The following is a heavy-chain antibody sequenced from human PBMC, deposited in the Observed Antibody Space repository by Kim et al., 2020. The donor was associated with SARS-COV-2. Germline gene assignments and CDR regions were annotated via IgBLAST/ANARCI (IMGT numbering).Heavy chain of an antibody. D-gene: IGHD6-19*01. Sequence: GGSLRLSCAVSGFTFSNFWMHWVRQTPEKGLVWVSRSNAGGTVTDYADSVKGRFTISRDNAKNSLYLHMNSLRVEDTAVYYCARGSNDWYGVDYWGQGSLVTVSS. CDR3: ARGSNDWYGVDY. V-gene: IGHV3-74*01. CDR2: SNAGGTVT. J-gene: IGHJ4*02. CDR1: GFTFSNFW.